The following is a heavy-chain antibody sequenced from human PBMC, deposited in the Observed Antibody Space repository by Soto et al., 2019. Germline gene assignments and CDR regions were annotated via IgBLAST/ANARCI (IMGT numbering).Heavy chain of an antibody. J-gene: IGHJ6*02. CDR2: IYYSGST. D-gene: IGHD4-17*01. Sequence: PSETLSLTCTVSGGSISSGDYYWSWIRQPPGKGLEWIGYIYYSGSTYYNPSLKSRVTISVDTSKNQFSLKLSSVTAADTAVYYCARELGDYGDSKSTGYYYGMDVWGQGTRVTVSS. CDR3: ARELGDYGDSKSTGYYYGMDV. CDR1: GGSISSGDYY. V-gene: IGHV4-30-4*01.